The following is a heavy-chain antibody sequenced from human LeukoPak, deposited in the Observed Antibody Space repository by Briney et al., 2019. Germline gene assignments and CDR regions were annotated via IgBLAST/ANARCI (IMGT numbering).Heavy chain of an antibody. V-gene: IGHV3-74*01. CDR3: ARANWNYAESDY. Sequence: GGSLRLSCAGSGFTLSSNWMHWVRQGPGKGLVWVSRIYSDGSRTNYADSVKGRFTISRNNAKNSLYLKMNSLRAEDTAVYYCARANWNYAESDYWGQGTLVAVSS. J-gene: IGHJ4*02. CDR2: IYSDGSRT. D-gene: IGHD1-7*01. CDR1: GFTLSSNW.